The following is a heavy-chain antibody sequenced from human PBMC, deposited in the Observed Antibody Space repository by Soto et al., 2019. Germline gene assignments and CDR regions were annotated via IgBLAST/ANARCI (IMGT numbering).Heavy chain of an antibody. V-gene: IGHV4-39*01. J-gene: IGHJ4*02. Sequence: PSETLSLTCTVSGDSISSSSYYWAWIRQPPGKGLEWVGSIFYSGNTYYNPSLKSRVTISVDTSKNQFSLKLTSVTAADTAIYYCARSALGLAILKILDFWGQGSLVTVSS. D-gene: IGHD2-15*01. CDR1: GDSISSSSYY. CDR2: IFYSGNT. CDR3: ARSALGLAILKILDF.